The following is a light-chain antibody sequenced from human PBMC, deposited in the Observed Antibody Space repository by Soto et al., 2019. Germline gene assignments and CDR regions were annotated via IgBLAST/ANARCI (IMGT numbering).Light chain of an antibody. CDR3: CSYAGTTTWV. Sequence: QSALTQPASVSGSPGQSITISCTGTSSDVGTSNRVSWYQHHPGEAPKLIIYEDTKRPSWISNRFSGSKSDNTASLTVSGLQVEDEADYYCCSYAGTTTWVFGGGTKLTVL. CDR2: EDT. V-gene: IGLV2-23*01. J-gene: IGLJ3*02. CDR1: SSDVGTSNR.